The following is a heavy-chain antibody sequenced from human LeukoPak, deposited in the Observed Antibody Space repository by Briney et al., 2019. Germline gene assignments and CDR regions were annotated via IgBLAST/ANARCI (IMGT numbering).Heavy chain of an antibody. D-gene: IGHD6-19*01. CDR3: AKTMSKSSGFP. J-gene: IGHJ5*02. Sequence: GRSLRLSCAASGFTFSSYGMHWVRQAPGKGLEWVAVIWYDGSNKYYADSVKGRFTISRDNSKKTLYLQMNSLRAEDTAVYYCAKTMSKSSGFPWGQGTLVTVSS. CDR1: GFTFSSYG. CDR2: IWYDGSNK. V-gene: IGHV3-33*06.